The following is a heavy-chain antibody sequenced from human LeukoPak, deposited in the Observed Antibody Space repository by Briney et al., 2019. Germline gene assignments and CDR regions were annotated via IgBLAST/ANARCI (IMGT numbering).Heavy chain of an antibody. D-gene: IGHD1-14*01. V-gene: IGHV1-8*03. J-gene: IGHJ4*02. CDR2: MNPNSGNT. CDR3: ATQPAGYYFDY. Sequence: ASVKVSCKASGYTFTSYDINWVRQATGQGLEWMGWMNPNSGNTGYAQKFQGRVTITRNTSISTAYMELSSLRSEDTAVYYCATQPAGYYFDYWGQGTLVTVSS. CDR1: GYTFTSYD.